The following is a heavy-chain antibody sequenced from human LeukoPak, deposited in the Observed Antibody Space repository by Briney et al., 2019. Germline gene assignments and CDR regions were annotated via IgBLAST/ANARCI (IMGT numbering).Heavy chain of an antibody. V-gene: IGHV3-53*01. CDR1: GFTFSSYW. J-gene: IGHJ4*02. D-gene: IGHD2-2*01. Sequence: PGGSLRLSCAASGFTFSSYWMSWVRQAPGKGLEWVSVIYSGGSTYYADSVKGRFTISRHNSKNTLYLQMNSLRDEDTAVYYCAKSHCGSFSCSRAEFWGQGTLVTVSS. CDR3: AKSHCGSFSCSRAEF. CDR2: IYSGGST.